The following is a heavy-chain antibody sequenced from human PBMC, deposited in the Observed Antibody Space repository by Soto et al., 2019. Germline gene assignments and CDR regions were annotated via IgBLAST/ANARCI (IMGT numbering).Heavy chain of an antibody. CDR2: TYYNGNA. V-gene: IGHV4-39*01. D-gene: IGHD3-22*01. Sequence: SETLSLTCTVSGGSIDRSNYYWDWIRQPPGKGLEWIGTTYYNGNAYYNTSLKSRVTMSVDTSKNQFSLKLISVTAADTAVYYCARHFVAVVIKGWGYWGQGTLVTVSS. CDR1: GGSIDRSNYY. J-gene: IGHJ4*02. CDR3: ARHFVAVVIKGWGY.